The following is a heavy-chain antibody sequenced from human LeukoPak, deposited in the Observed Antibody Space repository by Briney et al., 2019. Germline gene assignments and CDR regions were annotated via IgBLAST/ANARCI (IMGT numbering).Heavy chain of an antibody. CDR2: ISSSSSSYI. CDR3: ARDSYTRDVALVDY. V-gene: IGHV3-21*01. CDR1: GFTFSSYS. Sequence: GGSLRLSCAASGFTFSSYSMNWVRQAPGKGLEWVSSISSSSSSYIYYADSVKGRFTISRDNAKNSLYLQMNSLRAEDTAVYYCARDSYTRDVALVDYWGQGTLVTVSS. J-gene: IGHJ4*02. D-gene: IGHD5-24*01.